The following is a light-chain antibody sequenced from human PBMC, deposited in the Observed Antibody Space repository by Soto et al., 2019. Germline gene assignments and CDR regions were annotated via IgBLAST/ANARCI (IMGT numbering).Light chain of an antibody. CDR1: NSNIGSNL. Sequence: QSVLTQPPSASGTPGQRVTLSCSGGNSNIGSNLVYWYQQLPGTAPKLLIYNSNLRPSGVPDRFSGSKSGTSASLAISGLRSEDEADYYCQSYDSSNHWVFGGGTKLTVL. CDR3: QSYDSSNHWV. J-gene: IGLJ3*02. V-gene: IGLV1-47*02. CDR2: NSN.